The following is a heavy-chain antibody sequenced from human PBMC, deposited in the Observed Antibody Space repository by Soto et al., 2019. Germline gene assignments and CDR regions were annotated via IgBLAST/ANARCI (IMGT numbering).Heavy chain of an antibody. D-gene: IGHD6-19*01. J-gene: IGHJ5*02. Sequence: PGGSLRLSCAASGFASSSYAMQWVRQAPGKGLEWVAVISYDGSNKYYADSVKGRSTISRDNSKNTPYLQMNSLRAEDTAVYYCARDRGMAVAGDNWLDPWGQGTLVTVSS. CDR2: ISYDGSNK. CDR3: ARDRGMAVAGDNWLDP. CDR1: GFASSSYA. V-gene: IGHV3-30-3*01.